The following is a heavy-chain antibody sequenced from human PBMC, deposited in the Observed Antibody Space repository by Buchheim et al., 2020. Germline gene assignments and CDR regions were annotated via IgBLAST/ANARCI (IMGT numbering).Heavy chain of an antibody. V-gene: IGHV3-7*01. D-gene: IGHD3-3*01. CDR1: GFTLSQYG. CDR3: ARVPPGYYDFWSGYFGVYFDY. CDR2: IKQDGSEK. J-gene: IGHJ4*02. Sequence: VQLKESGGGVVQPGRSLRLSCVATGFTLSQYGMHWVRQAPGKGLEWVANIKQDGSEKYYVDSVKGRFTISRDNAKNSLYLQMNSLRAEDTAVYYCARVPPGYYDFWSGYFGVYFDYWGQGTL.